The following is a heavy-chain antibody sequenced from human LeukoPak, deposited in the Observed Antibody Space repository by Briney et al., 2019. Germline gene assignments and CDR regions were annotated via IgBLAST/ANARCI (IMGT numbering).Heavy chain of an antibody. D-gene: IGHD3-16*02. CDR2: IKQDGSEK. CDR1: GFTFSSYW. CDR3: ASGGYWHYVWGSYRPSRPLDY. V-gene: IGHV3-7*01. J-gene: IGHJ4*02. Sequence: GGSLRLSCAASGFTFSSYWMSWVRQAPGRGLEWVANIKQDGSEKYYVDSVKGRFTISRDNAKNSLYLQMNSLRAEDTAVYYCASGGYWHYVWGSYRPSRPLDYWGQGTLVTVSS.